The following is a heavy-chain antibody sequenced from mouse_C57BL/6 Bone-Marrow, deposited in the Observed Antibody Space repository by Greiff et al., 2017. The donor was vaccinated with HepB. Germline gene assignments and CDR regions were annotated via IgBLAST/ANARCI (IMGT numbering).Heavy chain of an antibody. J-gene: IGHJ2*01. CDR2: IHPNSGST. D-gene: IGHD2-4*01. CDR3: TTWFIYYDLYGDDY. V-gene: IGHV1-64*01. CDR1: GYTFTSYW. Sequence: QVQLQQPGAELVKPGASVKLSCKASGYTFTSYWMHWVKQRPGQGLEWIGMIHPNSGSTNYNEKFKSKATLTVDKSSSTAYMQLSSLTSEDSAVYYCTTWFIYYDLYGDDYWGQGTTLTVSS.